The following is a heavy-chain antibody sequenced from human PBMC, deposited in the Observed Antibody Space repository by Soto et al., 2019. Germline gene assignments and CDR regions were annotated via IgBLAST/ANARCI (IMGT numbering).Heavy chain of an antibody. CDR1: GGSISSGDYY. D-gene: IGHD5-18*01. V-gene: IGHV4-61*08. Sequence: SETLSLTCTVSGGSISSGDYYWSWIRQPPGKGLEWIGYIYYSGSTNYNPSLKSRVTISVDTSKNQFSLKLSSVTAADTAVYYCARDRGIQLWFDFDYWGQGTLVTVSS. CDR2: IYYSGST. J-gene: IGHJ4*02. CDR3: ARDRGIQLWFDFDY.